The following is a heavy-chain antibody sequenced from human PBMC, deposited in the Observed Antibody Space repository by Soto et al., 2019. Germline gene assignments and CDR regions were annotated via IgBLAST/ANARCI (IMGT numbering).Heavy chain of an antibody. V-gene: IGHV3-73*02. D-gene: IGHD2-21*02. J-gene: IGHJ5*02. CDR3: TSQYCGGDCSRVDP. CDR1: GFPLSGSR. Sequence: EVQLVESGGGLVQPGGPRKLSCAASGFPLSGSRIHWVGRASGKGLEWVGRIRSKADSYATAYAASVRGRFTISRDDSKNTAYLQMNSLKTEDTAVYYCTSQYCGGDCSRVDPWGQGTLVTVSS. CDR2: IRSKADSYAT.